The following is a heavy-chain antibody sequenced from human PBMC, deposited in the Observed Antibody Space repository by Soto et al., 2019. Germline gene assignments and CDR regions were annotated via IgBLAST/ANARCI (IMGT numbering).Heavy chain of an antibody. CDR1: AYTFTGYY. CDR3: AREPLSGYSYGSAYYYYGMDV. V-gene: IGHV1-2*02. CDR2: INPNSGGT. Sequence: SVKVSFKASAYTFTGYYMHWVRQAPGQGREWMGWINPNSGGTNYAQKFQGRVTMTRDTSISTAYMELSRLRSDDTAVYYCAREPLSGYSYGSAYYYYGMDVWGQGTTVTVSS. J-gene: IGHJ6*02. D-gene: IGHD5-18*01.